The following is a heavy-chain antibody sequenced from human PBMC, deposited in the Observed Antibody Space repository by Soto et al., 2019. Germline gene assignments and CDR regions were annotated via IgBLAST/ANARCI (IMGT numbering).Heavy chain of an antibody. Sequence: EVQLLESGGGLVQPGGSLRLSCAASGFTFSSYAMSWVRQAPGKGLEWVSAISGSGGSTYYADSVKGRFTISRDNSKNTLYLQMNSLRAEDTAVYYCAKEGPSNPRSWYGLGYYGMDVWGQGTTVTVSS. D-gene: IGHD6-13*01. CDR2: ISGSGGST. CDR3: AKEGPSNPRSWYGLGYYGMDV. J-gene: IGHJ6*02. CDR1: GFTFSSYA. V-gene: IGHV3-23*01.